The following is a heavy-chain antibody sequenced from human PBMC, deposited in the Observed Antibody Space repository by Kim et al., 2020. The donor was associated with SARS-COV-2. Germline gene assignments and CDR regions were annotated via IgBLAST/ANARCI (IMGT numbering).Heavy chain of an antibody. Sequence: IFGTANYAQKFQGRVTITADESTSTAYMELSSLRSEDTAVYYCARRRGEDWGQGTLVTVSS. CDR3: ARRRGED. D-gene: IGHD3-10*01. CDR2: IFGTA. V-gene: IGHV1-69*01. J-gene: IGHJ4*02.